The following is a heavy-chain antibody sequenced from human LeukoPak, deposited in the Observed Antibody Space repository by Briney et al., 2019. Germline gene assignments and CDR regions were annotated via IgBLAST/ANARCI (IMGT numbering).Heavy chain of an antibody. CDR1: GGSISSGGYY. J-gene: IGHJ4*02. V-gene: IGHV4-31*03. D-gene: IGHD1/OR15-1a*01. Sequence: SETLSLTCTVSGGSISSGGYYWSWIRQHPGKGLEWIGYIYYSGSTYYNPSLKSRVTISVDTSKNQFSLKLSSVTAADTAVNYCATSALEQGGGYFDYWGQGTLVTVSS. CDR3: ATSALEQGGGYFDY. CDR2: IYYSGST.